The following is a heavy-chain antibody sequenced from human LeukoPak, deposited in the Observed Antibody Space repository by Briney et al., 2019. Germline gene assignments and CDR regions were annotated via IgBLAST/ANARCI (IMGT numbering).Heavy chain of an antibody. CDR1: GFTFSGYW. CDR3: AGDGRTSGDYYYYGMDV. J-gene: IGHJ6*02. V-gene: IGHV3-74*01. Sequence: GGSLRLSCAASGFTFSGYWMHWVRQAPGKGLVWVSRINSDGSGTNYVDPVEGRFTISRDNARNTLYLQMNSLGAEDTAVYYCAGDGRTSGDYYYYGMDVWGQGTTVTVSS. CDR2: INSDGSGT. D-gene: IGHD4-17*01.